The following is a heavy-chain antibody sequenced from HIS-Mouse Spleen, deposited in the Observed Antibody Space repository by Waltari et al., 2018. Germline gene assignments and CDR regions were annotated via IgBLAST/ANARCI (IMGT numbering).Heavy chain of an antibody. CDR1: GYSISSGYY. V-gene: IGHV4-38-2*02. Sequence: QVQLQESGPGLVKPSETLSLTCNVSGYSISSGYYWGWIRQPPGKGLEWIGSIYHSGSTYYNPSLKSRVTISVDTSKNQFSLKLSSVTAADTAVYYCARDPGYSSSSSAFDIWGQGTMVTVSS. CDR3: ARDPGYSSSSSAFDI. CDR2: IYHSGST. J-gene: IGHJ3*02. D-gene: IGHD6-6*01.